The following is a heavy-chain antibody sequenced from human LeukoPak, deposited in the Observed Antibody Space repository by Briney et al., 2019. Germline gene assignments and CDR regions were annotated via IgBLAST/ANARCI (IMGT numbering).Heavy chain of an antibody. CDR2: IKSKIDGGTT. CDR3: TTELTIFEQVLIPGYFDS. Sequence: GGSLRLSCAASGFTFSNAWMSWVRQAPGRGLEWLGRIKSKIDGGTTVYAAPVEDRFTILRDDSTNTLYLQMNSLKTEDTAVYYCTTELTIFEQVLIPGYFDSWGQGTLVTVSS. CDR1: GFTFSNAW. J-gene: IGHJ4*02. D-gene: IGHD3/OR15-3a*01. V-gene: IGHV3-15*01.